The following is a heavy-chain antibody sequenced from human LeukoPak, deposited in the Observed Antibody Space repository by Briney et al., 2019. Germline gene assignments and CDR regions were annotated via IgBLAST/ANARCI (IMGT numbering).Heavy chain of an antibody. V-gene: IGHV3-74*01. CDR1: GFTFSSYN. J-gene: IGHJ3*02. CDR3: ARGPVLALNDDGQDDAFDI. Sequence: GGSLRLSCAASGFTFSSYNMNWVRQAPGKGLVWVSRINSDGSSTSYADSVKGRFTISRDNAKNTLYLQMNSLRAEDTAVYYCARGPVLALNDDGQDDAFDIWGQGTMVTVSS. CDR2: INSDGSST. D-gene: IGHD1-1*01.